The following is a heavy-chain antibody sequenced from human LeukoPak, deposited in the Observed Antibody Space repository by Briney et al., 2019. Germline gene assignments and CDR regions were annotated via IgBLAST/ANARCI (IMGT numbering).Heavy chain of an antibody. CDR3: ARGPNSNWSGLDF. J-gene: IGHJ4*02. CDR1: GFSFSGHW. Sequence: GGSLRLSCTASGFSFSGHWMHWARQLPGKGLVWVSRISPTGSTTSYADSVKGRFTVSRDNAKNTLYLQVNNLRAEDTAVYYCARGPNSNWSGLDFWGQGTLITVSS. D-gene: IGHD6-6*01. V-gene: IGHV3-74*01. CDR2: ISPTGSTT.